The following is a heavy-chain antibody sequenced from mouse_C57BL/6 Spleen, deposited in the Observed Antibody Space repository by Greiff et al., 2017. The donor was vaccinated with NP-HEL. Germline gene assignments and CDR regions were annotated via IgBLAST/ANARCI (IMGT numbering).Heavy chain of an antibody. CDR2: IYPSDSET. CDR3: ARMITTPFDY. Sequence: QVQLKQPGAELVRPGSSVKLSCKASGYTFTSYWMDWVKQRPGQGLEWIGNIYPSDSETHYNQKFKDKATLTVDKSSSTAYMQLSSLTSEDSAVYYCARMITTPFDYWGQGTTLTVSS. CDR1: GYTFTSYW. J-gene: IGHJ2*01. D-gene: IGHD1-1*01. V-gene: IGHV1-61*01.